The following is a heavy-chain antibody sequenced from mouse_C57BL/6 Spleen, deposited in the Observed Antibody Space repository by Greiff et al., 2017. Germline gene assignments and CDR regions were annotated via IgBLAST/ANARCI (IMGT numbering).Heavy chain of an antibody. V-gene: IGHV1-80*01. CDR2: IYPGDGDT. J-gene: IGHJ4*01. CDR3: APTVVAPYYAMDY. D-gene: IGHD1-1*01. CDR1: GYAFSGYW. Sequence: QVQLQQSGAELVKPGASVKISCKASGYAFSGYWMNWVKQRPGKGLEWIGQIYPGDGDTNYNGKFKGKATLTADKSSSTAYMQLSSLTSEDSAVDFCAPTVVAPYYAMDYWGQGTSVTVSS.